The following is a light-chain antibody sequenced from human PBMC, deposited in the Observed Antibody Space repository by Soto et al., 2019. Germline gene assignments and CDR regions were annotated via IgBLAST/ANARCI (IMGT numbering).Light chain of an antibody. CDR1: SSDVGGYNL. Sequence: QSALTQPASVSGSPGQSITISCTGTSSDVGGYNLVSWYQQHPGKAPKLMIYEVSKRPSGVSNRFSGSKSGNTASLTISGLQAEDEADYYCCSYAGSSTFPYVFGTGTKSPS. CDR3: CSYAGSSTFPYV. V-gene: IGLV2-23*02. CDR2: EVS. J-gene: IGLJ1*01.